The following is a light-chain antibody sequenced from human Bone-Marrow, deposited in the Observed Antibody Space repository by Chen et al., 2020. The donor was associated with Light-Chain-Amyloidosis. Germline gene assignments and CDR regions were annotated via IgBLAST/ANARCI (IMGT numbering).Light chain of an antibody. CDR3: QSADSSGTYEVI. Sequence: SYELTQPPSVSVSPGQTARITCSGDDLPTKYAYWYQKKPGQAPVLVIQRDTERPSGIAERFSGSSSGTTATLPNSGVPAEDEADYHCQSADSSGTYEVIFGGGTKLTVL. CDR1: DLPTKY. J-gene: IGLJ2*01. CDR2: RDT. V-gene: IGLV3-25*03.